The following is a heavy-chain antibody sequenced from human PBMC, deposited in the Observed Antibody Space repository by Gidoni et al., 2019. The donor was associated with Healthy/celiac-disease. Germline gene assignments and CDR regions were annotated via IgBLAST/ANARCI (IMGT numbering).Heavy chain of an antibody. Sequence: QVQLVESGGGVVEPGRPLRLSCAASGVTFRSYAMHWVRQAPGKGLGCVSVISSYGRNKSYADSVEGRFTISRDNSKNTLYLQMNSLRAEDTAVYYCARGRYTDIVVVPAYNWFDPWGQGTLVTVSS. D-gene: IGHD2-2*01. CDR3: ARGRYTDIVVVPAYNWFDP. CDR2: ISSYGRNK. CDR1: GVTFRSYA. V-gene: IGHV3-30-3*01. J-gene: IGHJ5*02.